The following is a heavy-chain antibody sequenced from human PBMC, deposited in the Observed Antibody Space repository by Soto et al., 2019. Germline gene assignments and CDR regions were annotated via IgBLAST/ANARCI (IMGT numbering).Heavy chain of an antibody. CDR2: IDSNGGTT. V-gene: IGHV3-64*02. CDR3: ARVGVAGTYDY. D-gene: IGHD6-19*01. J-gene: IGHJ4*02. CDR1: GFTFSNYA. Sequence: EVQLVESGEGLVQPGGSLRLSCAASGFTFSNYAMHWVRQAPGKGLEYVSAIDSNGGTTYSADSVKGRFTVSRDNSKNTLYLEMGSLRAEDMPVYYCARVGVAGTYDYWGQGTLVTVSS.